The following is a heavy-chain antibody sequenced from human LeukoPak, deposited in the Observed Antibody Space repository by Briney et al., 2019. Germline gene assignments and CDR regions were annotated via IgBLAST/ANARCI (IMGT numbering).Heavy chain of an antibody. CDR2: ISWNSGSI. D-gene: IGHD6-13*01. J-gene: IGHJ6*02. Sequence: GGSLRLSCAASGFTFDDYAMHWVRQAPGKGLEWVSGISWNSGSIGYADSVKGRFTISRDNAKNSLYLQMNSLRAEDTALYYCAKDILRQQPRGVYYYGMDVWGQGTTVTVSS. V-gene: IGHV3-9*01. CDR3: AKDILRQQPRGVYYYGMDV. CDR1: GFTFDDYA.